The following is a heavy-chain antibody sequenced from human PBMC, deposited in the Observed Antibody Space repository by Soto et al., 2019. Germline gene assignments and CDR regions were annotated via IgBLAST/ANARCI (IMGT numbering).Heavy chain of an antibody. J-gene: IGHJ3*02. CDR1: GFTFSSYS. V-gene: IGHV3-48*02. CDR2: ISSSSSTI. Sequence: EVQLVESGGGLVQPGGSLRLSCAASGFTFSSYSMNWVRQAPGKGLEWVSYISSSSSTIYYADSVKGRFTISRDNAKNSLYLQMNGLRDEDTAVYYCARDDRGYYYDSSDAFDIWGQGTMVTVSS. CDR3: ARDDRGYYYDSSDAFDI. D-gene: IGHD3-22*01.